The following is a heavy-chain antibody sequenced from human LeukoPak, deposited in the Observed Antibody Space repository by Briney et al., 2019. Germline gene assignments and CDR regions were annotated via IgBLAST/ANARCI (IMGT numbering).Heavy chain of an antibody. CDR2: IYHSGST. CDR1: GGSISSGGYY. D-gene: IGHD4-17*01. Sequence: SQTLSLTCTVSGGSISSGGYYWSWIRQPPGKGLEWIGYIYHSGSTYYNPSLKSRVTISVDRSKNQFSLKLSSVTAADTAVYYCARASSRTTGTQGDYWGQGTLVTVSS. J-gene: IGHJ4*02. CDR3: ARASSRTTGTQGDY. V-gene: IGHV4-30-2*01.